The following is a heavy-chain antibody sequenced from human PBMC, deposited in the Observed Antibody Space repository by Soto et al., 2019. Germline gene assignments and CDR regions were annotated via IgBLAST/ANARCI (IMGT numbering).Heavy chain of an antibody. V-gene: IGHV4-34*01. D-gene: IGHD6-13*01. Sequence: QVQLQQWGAGLLKPSETLSLTCAVYGGSFSGYYWSWIRQPPGKGLEWIGEINHSGSTNYNPSLKSRVTISVDTSKNQFSLKLSSVTASDTAVYYCARTYSSSWSPFEYWGQVTLFTVSS. CDR2: INHSGST. CDR1: GGSFSGYY. CDR3: ARTYSSSWSPFEY. J-gene: IGHJ4*02.